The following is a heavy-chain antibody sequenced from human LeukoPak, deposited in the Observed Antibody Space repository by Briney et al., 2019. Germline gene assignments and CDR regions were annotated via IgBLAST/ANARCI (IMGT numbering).Heavy chain of an antibody. Sequence: GGSLRLSCAASRFTFSSYWMTWVRQAPGKGLEWVANIKQDGSEEYYLDSVKGRFTISRDNAKNSLYLQMNNLRDDDTAVYYCARAPTVLVGYCSSSSCQADYWGQGTLVTVSS. CDR2: IKQDGSEE. V-gene: IGHV3-7*01. D-gene: IGHD2-2*01. J-gene: IGHJ4*02. CDR1: RFTFSSYW. CDR3: ARAPTVLVGYCSSSSCQADY.